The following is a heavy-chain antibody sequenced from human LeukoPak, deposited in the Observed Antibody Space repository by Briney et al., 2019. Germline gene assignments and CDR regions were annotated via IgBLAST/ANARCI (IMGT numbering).Heavy chain of an antibody. CDR1: VFTFSSYE. Sequence: GGSLRLSCAASVFTFSSYEMNWVRQAPGKGVEWVSYISSSGTTIYYADSVKGRFTISRDNAKNSLYLQMNSLRAEDTAVYYCARRYCSSTSCLIDYWGQGTLVTVSS. CDR2: ISSSGTTI. CDR3: ARRYCSSTSCLIDY. J-gene: IGHJ4*02. D-gene: IGHD2-2*01. V-gene: IGHV3-48*03.